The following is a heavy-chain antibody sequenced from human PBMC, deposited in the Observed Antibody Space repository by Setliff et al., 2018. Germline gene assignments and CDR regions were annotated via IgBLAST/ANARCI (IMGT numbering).Heavy chain of an antibody. CDR2: IYYSGST. Sequence: SETLSLRLSCAVSGLIVSDIHMTWVRQHPGKGLEWIGYIYYSGSTYYNPYLKSRVTISLDTSKNQFSLELSSVTAADTAVYYCARSRTTAVKGGVFAVWGRGTLVTVSS. CDR1: GLIVSDIH. V-gene: IGHV4-31*02. D-gene: IGHD1-7*01. J-gene: IGHJ2*01. CDR3: ARSRTTAVKGGVFAV.